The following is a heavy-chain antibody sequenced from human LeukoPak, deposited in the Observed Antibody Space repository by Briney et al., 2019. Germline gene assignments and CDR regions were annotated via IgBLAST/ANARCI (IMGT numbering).Heavy chain of an antibody. CDR2: ISAYNGNT. CDR3: GSSSDYYGMDV. V-gene: IGHV1-18*01. D-gene: IGHD6-6*01. J-gene: IGHJ6*02. Sequence: SVKVSCKASGYTFTSYGISWVRQAPGQGLEWMGWISAYNGNTNNAQKLQGRVTMTTDTSTSTAYMELRSLRSDDTAVYYCGSSSDYYGMDVWGQGTTVTVSS. CDR1: GYTFTSYG.